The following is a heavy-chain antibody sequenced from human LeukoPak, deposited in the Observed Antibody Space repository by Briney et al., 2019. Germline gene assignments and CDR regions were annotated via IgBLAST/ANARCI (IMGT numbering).Heavy chain of an antibody. J-gene: IGHJ4*02. CDR3: ARDTGHVVVIPAMVDLLNY. Sequence: GAAVKVSCKASGYTFTSYGISWVRQAPGQGLEWMGWISAYNGNTNYAQKLRGRVNMTTDTSKRTAYMELRSLRSDDTAVYYCARDTGHVVVIPAMVDLLNYWGQGTLVTVSS. V-gene: IGHV1-18*01. CDR1: GYTFTSYG. D-gene: IGHD3-22*01. CDR2: ISAYNGNT.